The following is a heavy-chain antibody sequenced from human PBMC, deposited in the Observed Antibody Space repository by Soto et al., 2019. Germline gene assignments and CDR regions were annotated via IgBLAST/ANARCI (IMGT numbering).Heavy chain of an antibody. D-gene: IGHD3-16*01. J-gene: IGHJ4*02. CDR1: GYTFATYA. V-gene: IGHV1-18*01. Sequence: QLVQSGAEVKKPGASVRVSCKASGYTFATYAVSWVRQAPGQGLEWMGWISAYNGNTINAQKFQGRVTLTTDTSTSTAYMALTSLTSDDTAVYYCARVGGALGDLDYWGQGTLVTVSS. CDR3: ARVGGALGDLDY. CDR2: ISAYNGNT.